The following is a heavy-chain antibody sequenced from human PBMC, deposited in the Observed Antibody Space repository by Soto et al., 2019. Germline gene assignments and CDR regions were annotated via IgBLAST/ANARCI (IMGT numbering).Heavy chain of an antibody. Sequence: GGSLRLSCAASGFTFSSYGMHWVRQAPGKGLEWVAVIWYDGSNKYYADSVKGRFTISRDNSKNTLYLQMNSLRAEDTAVYYCARALFTGSYSLWWFDPWGQGTLVTVSS. CDR2: IWYDGSNK. D-gene: IGHD1-26*01. V-gene: IGHV3-33*01. J-gene: IGHJ5*02. CDR1: GFTFSSYG. CDR3: ARALFTGSYSLWWFDP.